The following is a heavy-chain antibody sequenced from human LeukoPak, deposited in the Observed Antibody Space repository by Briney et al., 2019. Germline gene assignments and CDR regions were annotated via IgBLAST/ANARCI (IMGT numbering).Heavy chain of an antibody. J-gene: IGHJ6*03. CDR3: ARHGRQYNHMDV. CDR2: ISNSGST. CDR1: GGSISTYY. V-gene: IGHV4-59*08. Sequence: SETLSLTCTVSGGSISTYYWSWIRQPPGKGLEWIGYISNSGSTNYNPSLKSRLTLSVDMSENQFSLKLPSVTAAHTAVYYCARHGRQYNHMDVWGRGTTVTVSS.